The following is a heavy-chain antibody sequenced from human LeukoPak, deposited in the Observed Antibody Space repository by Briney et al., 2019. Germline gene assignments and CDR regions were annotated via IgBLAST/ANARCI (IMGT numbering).Heavy chain of an antibody. Sequence: ASVKVSCKASGYTFTGYSIHWVRQAPGQGLEWMGWINPNSGGTNYAQEFQGRVTMTRDTSISTAYMELSRLRSGDTAIYYCARDPLIIADNWFDPWGQGTLVTVSS. CDR2: INPNSGGT. CDR3: ARDPLIIADNWFDP. D-gene: IGHD2/OR15-2a*01. J-gene: IGHJ5*02. V-gene: IGHV1-2*02. CDR1: GYTFTGYS.